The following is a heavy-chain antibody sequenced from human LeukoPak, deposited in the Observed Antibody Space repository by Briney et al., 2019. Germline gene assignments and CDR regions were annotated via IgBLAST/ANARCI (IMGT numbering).Heavy chain of an antibody. CDR1: GFTFSNYA. Sequence: GGSLRLSCAASGFTFSNYAMSWVRQAPGKGLEWVSAISGSGDSTYSADSVKGRFTISRDNSKNTLFLQMNSLRAEDTAVYYCAKLRINWDHDFDPWGQGTLVTVPS. CDR3: AKLRINWDHDFDP. D-gene: IGHD7-27*01. V-gene: IGHV3-23*01. CDR2: ISGSGDST. J-gene: IGHJ5*02.